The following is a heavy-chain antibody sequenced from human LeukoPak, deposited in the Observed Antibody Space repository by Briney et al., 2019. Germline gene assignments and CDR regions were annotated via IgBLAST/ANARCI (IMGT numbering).Heavy chain of an antibody. CDR1: GDSISSSSYY. Sequence: SETLSLTCTVSGDSISSSSYYWGWIRQPPGKGLEWIGEIHRSGSPNYNPSLQSRVTISIDRSRNQIAPELSSVTAADTAVYYCAREILGGFNPGAYWGQGTLVTVSS. J-gene: IGHJ4*02. V-gene: IGHV4-39*06. CDR2: IHRSGSP. CDR3: AREILGGFNPGAY. D-gene: IGHD1-14*01.